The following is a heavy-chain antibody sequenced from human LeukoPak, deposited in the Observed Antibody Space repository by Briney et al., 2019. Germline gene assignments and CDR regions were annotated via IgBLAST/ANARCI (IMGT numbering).Heavy chain of an antibody. CDR1: GYTFTSYG. Sequence: ASVKVSCKASGYTFTSYGISWVRQAPGQGLEWMGWISAYNGNTNYAQKLQGRVTMTTDTSTSTAYMELRSLRSDDTAVYYCARDIRDGSWVPGVSQFDPWGQGTLVTVSS. D-gene: IGHD5-24*01. J-gene: IGHJ5*02. V-gene: IGHV1-18*01. CDR3: ARDIRDGSWVPGVSQFDP. CDR2: ISAYNGNT.